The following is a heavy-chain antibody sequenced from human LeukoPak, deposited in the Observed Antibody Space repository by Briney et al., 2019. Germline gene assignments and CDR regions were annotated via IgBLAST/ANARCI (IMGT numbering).Heavy chain of an antibody. D-gene: IGHD4-17*01. Sequence: GASVKVSCKASGYTFTSYDINWVRQATGQGLEWMGWMNPNSGNTGYAQKFQGRVTMTRDTSISTAYMELSRLGSDDTAVYYCARVGGVDYESQFFNWFDPWGQGTLVTVSS. CDR3: ARVGGVDYESQFFNWFDP. J-gene: IGHJ5*02. CDR2: MNPNSGNT. V-gene: IGHV1-8*01. CDR1: GYTFTSYD.